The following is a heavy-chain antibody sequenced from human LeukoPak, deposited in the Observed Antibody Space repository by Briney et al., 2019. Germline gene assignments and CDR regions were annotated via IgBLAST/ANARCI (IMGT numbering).Heavy chain of an antibody. V-gene: IGHV4-34*01. Sequence: PSETLSLTCAVYGGSFSGYYWSWIRQPPGKGLEWIGEINHSGSTNYNPSLKSRVTISVDTSKNQFSLKLSSVTAADTAVYYCARVGYDFWSGYFLGSAYFDYWGQGTLVTASS. CDR1: GGSFSGYY. D-gene: IGHD3-3*01. CDR2: INHSGST. J-gene: IGHJ4*02. CDR3: ARVGYDFWSGYFLGSAYFDY.